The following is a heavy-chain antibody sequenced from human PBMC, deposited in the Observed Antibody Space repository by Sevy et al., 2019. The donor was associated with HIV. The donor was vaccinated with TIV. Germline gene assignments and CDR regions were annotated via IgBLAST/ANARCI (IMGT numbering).Heavy chain of an antibody. V-gene: IGHV1-18*01. J-gene: IGHJ3*02. CDR1: GYTFTSYG. CDR3: ARVPIQLWLRVLGHGAFDI. D-gene: IGHD5-18*01. CDR2: ISAYNGNT. Sequence: ASVKVSCKASGYTFTSYGIIWVRQAPGQGLEWMGWISAYNGNTNYAQKLQGRVTMTTDTSTSTAYMELRSLRSDDTAVYYCARVPIQLWLRVLGHGAFDIWGQGTMVTVSS.